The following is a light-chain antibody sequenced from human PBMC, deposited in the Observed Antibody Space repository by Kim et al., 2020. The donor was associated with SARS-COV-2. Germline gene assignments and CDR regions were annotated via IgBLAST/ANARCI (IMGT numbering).Light chain of an antibody. J-gene: IGLJ3*02. CDR3: QVWDSSSGHYWV. V-gene: IGLV3-21*04. Sequence: PGKTAWITCGGNIIANGSVHGYQQRPGQAPVLVIYYDSDRPSGIPERFSGSNSGSSATLTIYRVEAGDEADYYCQVWDSSSGHYWVFGGGTQLTVL. CDR1: IIANGS. CDR2: YDS.